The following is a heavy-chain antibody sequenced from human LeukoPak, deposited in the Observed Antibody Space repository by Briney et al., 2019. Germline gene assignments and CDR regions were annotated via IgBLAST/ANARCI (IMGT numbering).Heavy chain of an antibody. CDR1: GYTFTIYY. V-gene: IGHV1-2*02. CDR2: VNPNSGAT. Sequence: GAAVKVSCKASGYTFTIYYMHWVRQAPGQGLAWMGWVNPNSGATSYAQRFQGRVTMTRDTSISTAYMELSGLTSDDTAVYYCARNPPYCTSTSCYNDYWGQGTLVTVSS. D-gene: IGHD2-2*02. J-gene: IGHJ4*02. CDR3: ARNPPYCTSTSCYNDY.